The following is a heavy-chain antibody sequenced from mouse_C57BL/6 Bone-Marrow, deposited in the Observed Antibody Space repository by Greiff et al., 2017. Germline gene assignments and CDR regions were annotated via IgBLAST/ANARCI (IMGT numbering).Heavy chain of an antibody. J-gene: IGHJ4*01. CDR1: GYAFSSYW. CDR3: AREHYGGIGDAMDY. D-gene: IGHD1-1*01. Sequence: QVHVKQSGAELVKPGASVKISCKASGYAFSSYWMNWVKQRPGKGLEWIGQIYPGDGDTNYNGKFKGKATLTADKSSSTAYMQLSSLTSEDSAVYICAREHYGGIGDAMDYWGQETSDTASS. CDR2: IYPGDGDT. V-gene: IGHV1-80*01.